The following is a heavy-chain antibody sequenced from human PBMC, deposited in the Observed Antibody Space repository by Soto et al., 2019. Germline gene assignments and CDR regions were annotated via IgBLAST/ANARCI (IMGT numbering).Heavy chain of an antibody. CDR2: IYYRGST. J-gene: IGHJ5*02. CDR3: ARLAVAGASRFDP. V-gene: IGHV4-39*01. D-gene: IGHD6-19*01. Sequence: PSETLSLTCTVSGGYISSSSYYWGLIRPPPGKGLEWIGSIYYRGSTYYNPSLKSRVTISVDTSKNQFSLKLSSVTASDTAVYYCARLAVAGASRFDPWGQGTLVTVSS. CDR1: GGYISSSSYY.